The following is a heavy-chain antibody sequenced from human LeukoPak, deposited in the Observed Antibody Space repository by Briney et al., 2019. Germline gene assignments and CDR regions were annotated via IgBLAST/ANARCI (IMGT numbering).Heavy chain of an antibody. CDR2: IIPIFGTA. J-gene: IGHJ5*02. CDR1: GGTFSSYA. CDR3: ARDYSSSWPTPWWFDP. Sequence: SVKVSCKASGGTFSSYAISWVRQAPGQGLEWMGGIIPIFGTANYAQKLQGRVTMTTDTSTSTAYMELRSLRSDDTAVYYCARDYSSSWPTPWWFDPWGQGTLVTVSS. V-gene: IGHV1-69*05. D-gene: IGHD6-13*01.